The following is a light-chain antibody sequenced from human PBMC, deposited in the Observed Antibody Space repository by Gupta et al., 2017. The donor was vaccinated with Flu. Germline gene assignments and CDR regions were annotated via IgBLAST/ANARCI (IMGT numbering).Light chain of an antibody. CDR1: ALPNQY. CDR3: QAADSRSAYDA. J-gene: IGLJ1*01. Sequence: SYELTHPPSVSVSPGQTAMITCSGDALPNQYAYWYQQKPGQAPVLLIYKEAERPSGIPERFSGSNSGTTVTLTISGVQAEDEADYYCQAADSRSAYDAFGTGTKVTVL. CDR2: KEA. V-gene: IGLV3-25*03.